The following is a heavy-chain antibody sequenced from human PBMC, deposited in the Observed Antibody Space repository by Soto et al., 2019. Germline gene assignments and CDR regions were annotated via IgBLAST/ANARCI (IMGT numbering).Heavy chain of an antibody. Sequence: QVQLVQSGAEVKKPGASVKVSCKASGYTFTGYFMHWVRQAPGQGLEWMGWINSNSGATKYAQKFQGRVTLSRDTSISTADRELSGLRSDDTAVYYCARGGGTILAPLPWGQGTLVTVSS. CDR3: ARGGGTILAPLP. CDR2: INSNSGAT. CDR1: GYTFTGYF. D-gene: IGHD3-3*01. J-gene: IGHJ5*02. V-gene: IGHV1-2*02.